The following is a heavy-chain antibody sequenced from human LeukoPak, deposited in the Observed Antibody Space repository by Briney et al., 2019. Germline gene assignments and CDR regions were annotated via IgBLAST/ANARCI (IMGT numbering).Heavy chain of an antibody. CDR2: IYHDENVK. V-gene: IGHV3-30*02. J-gene: IGHJ4*02. CDR3: AKDLDGWGSYDY. Sequence: PGGSLRLSCAASGFTFSDYYMSWIRQAPGKGLEWVTFIYHDENVKYYADSVKGRFTISRENSKNTLFLQMNNLRPEDTAVYYCAKDLDGWGSYDYWGQGTLVTVSS. CDR1: GFTFSDYY. D-gene: IGHD3-10*01.